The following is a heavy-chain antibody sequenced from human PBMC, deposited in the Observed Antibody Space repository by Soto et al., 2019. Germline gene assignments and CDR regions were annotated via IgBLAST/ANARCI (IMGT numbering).Heavy chain of an antibody. CDR3: TIWFGEHNNYYYYYMDV. D-gene: IGHD3-10*01. Sequence: QVQLVQSGAEVKKPGASVKVSCKVSGYTLTELSMHWVRQAPGKGLEWMGGFDPEDGETIYAQKFQGRVTMTEDTSTDTAYMELSSLRSEDTAVYYCTIWFGEHNNYYYYYMDVWSKGTTVTVSS. J-gene: IGHJ6*03. V-gene: IGHV1-24*01. CDR2: FDPEDGET. CDR1: GYTLTELS.